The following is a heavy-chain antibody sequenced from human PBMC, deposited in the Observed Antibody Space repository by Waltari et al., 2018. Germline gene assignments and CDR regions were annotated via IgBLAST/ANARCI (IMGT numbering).Heavy chain of an antibody. J-gene: IGHJ4*02. D-gene: IGHD1-7*01. V-gene: IGHV3-23*01. CDR2: VSAKCEFT. CDR1: GFVFGSYA. CDR3: ARYISRGRELMS. Sequence: EVQLLESGGGLVQPGGSLRLSCVASGFVFGSYAVTWVRQAPGKGREWGSGVSAKCEFTNYADSVKGRFTISRDNSKNTLYLQMNSLRVEDAALYYCARYISRGRELMSWGQGTLVTVSS.